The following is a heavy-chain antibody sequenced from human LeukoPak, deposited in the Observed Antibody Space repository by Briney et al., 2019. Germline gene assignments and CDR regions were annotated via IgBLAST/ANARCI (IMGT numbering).Heavy chain of an antibody. J-gene: IGHJ4*02. V-gene: IGHV4-38-2*02. CDR1: GYSISSGYY. Sequence: SETLSLTCTVSGYSISSGYYWGWIRQPPGKGLEWIGSIYHSGSTYYNPSLKSRVTISADTSKNQFSLKLSSVTAADTAVYYCARREFLEWLTFDYWGQGTLVTVSS. CDR2: IYHSGST. D-gene: IGHD3-3*01. CDR3: ARREFLEWLTFDY.